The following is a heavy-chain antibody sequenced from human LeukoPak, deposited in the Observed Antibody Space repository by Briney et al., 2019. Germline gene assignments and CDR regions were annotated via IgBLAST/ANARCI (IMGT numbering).Heavy chain of an antibody. CDR3: ARHPDYYDSSGSNWFDP. CDR1: GGSITSYY. CDR2: XYYSGST. Sequence: SETLSLICTVSGGSITSYYWNWIRQPXXXXXXXIXYXYYSGSTNYNPSLNSRVTISVDTSKNQFSLRLSSVTAADTAVYYCARHPDYYDSSGSNWFDPWGQGTLVTVSS. J-gene: IGHJ5*02. D-gene: IGHD3-22*01. V-gene: IGHV4-59*08.